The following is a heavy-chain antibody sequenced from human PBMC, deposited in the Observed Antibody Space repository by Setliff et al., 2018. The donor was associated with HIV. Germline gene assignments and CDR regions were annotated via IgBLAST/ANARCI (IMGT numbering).Heavy chain of an antibody. J-gene: IGHJ4*02. Sequence: GESLKISCEASGYNFNSYWIGWVRQMPGKGLEWVAVIYPGDSETRYSPSFQGRVTISADKSISTAYLQWGSLKASDTAMYYCARQDGRAQYYFDSWGQGTLVTVSS. CDR2: IYPGDSET. CDR1: GYNFNSYW. D-gene: IGHD3-10*01. V-gene: IGHV5-51*01. CDR3: ARQDGRAQYYFDS.